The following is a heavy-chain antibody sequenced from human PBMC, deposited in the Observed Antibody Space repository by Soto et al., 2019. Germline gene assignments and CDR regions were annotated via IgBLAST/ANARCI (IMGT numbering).Heavy chain of an antibody. J-gene: IGHJ4*02. CDR2: IWSDGNTK. V-gene: IGHV3-33*01. Sequence: QVQLVESGGGVVQPGRSLRLSCAASGFTFSSSGMHWVRQAPGKGLEWVAVIWSDGNTKFYADSVKGRFTISRDNPKNTLYLQMNSLRVEDTALYYCASDRGGWELIHWGQGTLVTVSS. CDR3: ASDRGGWELIH. D-gene: IGHD1-26*01. CDR1: GFTFSSSG.